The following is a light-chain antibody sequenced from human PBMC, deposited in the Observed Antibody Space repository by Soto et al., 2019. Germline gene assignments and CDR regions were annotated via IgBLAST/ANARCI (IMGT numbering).Light chain of an antibody. Sequence: QSVLTQPPSASGTPGQRVTVSCAGSSSNIGTNYVHWYQQLPGTAPKLLIYLNDQRPSGVPDRFSGSKSGTSASLAISGLRSEDEADYFCAAWDGSLDGRFVFGTGTKVTVL. CDR2: LND. V-gene: IGLV1-47*02. CDR3: AAWDGSLDGRFV. J-gene: IGLJ1*01. CDR1: SSNIGTNY.